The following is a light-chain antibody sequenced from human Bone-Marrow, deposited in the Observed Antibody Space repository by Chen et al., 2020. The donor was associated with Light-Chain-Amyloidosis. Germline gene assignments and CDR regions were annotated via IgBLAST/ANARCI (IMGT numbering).Light chain of an antibody. Sequence: EIVLTQSPGTLSLSPGEGANLSCRASQTISSNYLPWYQQKFGQAPRLLIYGSSSRATGIPDRFTGSGSGTDFTLTINRLEPEDLAMYYCQQYGTSPLTVGGGTKVEIK. CDR1: QTISSNY. CDR3: QQYGTSPLT. J-gene: IGKJ4*01. V-gene: IGKV3-20*01. CDR2: GSS.